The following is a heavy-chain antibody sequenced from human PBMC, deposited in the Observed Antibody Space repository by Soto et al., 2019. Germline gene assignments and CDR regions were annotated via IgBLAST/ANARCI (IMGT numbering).Heavy chain of an antibody. V-gene: IGHV1-8*01. D-gene: IGHD1-26*01. CDR2: MNPKSGNT. CDR1: GYTFTSYD. CDR3: ARGVLSGSYYYYYGLDV. J-gene: IGHJ6*02. Sequence: ASVKVSCKASGYTFTSYDINWVRQATGQGLEWMGWMNPKSGNTGYAQKFQGRVTMTRNTSISTTYMELNSLRSEDTAVYYCARGVLSGSYYYYYGLDVWGHGTTVTVSS.